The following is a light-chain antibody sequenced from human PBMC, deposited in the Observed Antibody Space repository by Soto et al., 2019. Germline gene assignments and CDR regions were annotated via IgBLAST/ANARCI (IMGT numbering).Light chain of an antibody. J-gene: IGLJ1*01. CDR3: SSLAGGNIREV. CDR2: DVT. Sequence: QSVLTQPPSASWSPGQSVTLSCPGTSSDVGAYNYVSWYQQHPGKAPKLLIYDVTKRPSGVPDRFSGSKSGNTASLTVSGLQAEDEADYYCSSLAGGNIREVFGTGTKVTGL. CDR1: SSDVGAYNY. V-gene: IGLV2-8*01.